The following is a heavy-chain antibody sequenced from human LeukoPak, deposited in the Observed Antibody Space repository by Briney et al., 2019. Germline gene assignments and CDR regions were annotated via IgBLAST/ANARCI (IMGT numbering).Heavy chain of an antibody. J-gene: IGHJ4*02. Sequence: GGSLRLSCAASGFTFSNYWMSWVRQAPGKGLEWVANINQDGSEKYSVDSVEGRFTISRDSAKNSLYLQMNSLRVEDTAVYYCARADWGSVDYWGQGTLVTVSS. CDR3: ARADWGSVDY. CDR2: INQDGSEK. D-gene: IGHD7-27*01. CDR1: GFTFSNYW. V-gene: IGHV3-7*01.